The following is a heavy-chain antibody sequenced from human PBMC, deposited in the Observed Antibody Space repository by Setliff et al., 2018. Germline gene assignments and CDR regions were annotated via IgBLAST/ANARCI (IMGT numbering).Heavy chain of an antibody. V-gene: IGHV3-21*01. CDR1: GFTFSNHG. CDR3: ARDNTLFGVVITGSWFDP. CDR2: ISSTGDDI. J-gene: IGHJ5*02. Sequence: PGGSLRLSCVVSGFTFSNHGMTWIRQPPGKGLEWVSSISSTGDDIYYADPVKGRFTISRDNAENSLYLEMNSLRVEDTAVYYCARDNTLFGVVITGSWFDPWGQGTLVTVSS. D-gene: IGHD3-3*01.